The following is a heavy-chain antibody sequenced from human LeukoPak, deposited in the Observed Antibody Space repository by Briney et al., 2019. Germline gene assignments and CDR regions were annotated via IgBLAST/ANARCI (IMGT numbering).Heavy chain of an antibody. CDR1: GGSISSYY. J-gene: IGHJ5*02. CDR2: IYYSGST. Sequence: PSETLSLTCTVSGGSISSYYWSWIRQPPGKGLEWIGYIYYSGSTYYNPSLKSRVTISVDTSKNQFSLKLSSVTAADTAVYYCARHQAPLGIVVVPAAMWFDPWGQGTLVTVSS. CDR3: ARHQAPLGIVVVPAAMWFDP. D-gene: IGHD2-2*01. V-gene: IGHV4-59*08.